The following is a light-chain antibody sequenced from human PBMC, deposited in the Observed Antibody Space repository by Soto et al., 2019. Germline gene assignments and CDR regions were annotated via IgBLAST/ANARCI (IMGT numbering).Light chain of an antibody. CDR3: CSYAGSYTFYV. CDR1: SSDVGNYNY. V-gene: IGLV2-11*01. Sequence: QSALTQPRSVSGSPGQSVTISCTGTSSDVGNYNYVSWYQHHPGKAPKLMIYDVSKRPSGVPDRFSGSKSGNTASLTISGLQAEDEADYYCCSYAGSYTFYVFGTGTKLTVL. CDR2: DVS. J-gene: IGLJ1*01.